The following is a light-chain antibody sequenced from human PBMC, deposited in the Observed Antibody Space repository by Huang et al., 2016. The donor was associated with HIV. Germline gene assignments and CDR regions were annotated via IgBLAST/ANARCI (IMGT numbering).Light chain of an antibody. CDR1: QDISNY. J-gene: IGKJ5*01. CDR3: QQYDNLLLIT. Sequence: DIQMTQSPSSLSASVGDRVTITCQASQDISNYLNWYQQKPGKAPKLLIYDASNLETGGPSRFSGSGSGTDFTFTISSLQPEDIATYYCQQYDNLLLITFGQGTRLEIK. CDR2: DAS. V-gene: IGKV1-33*01.